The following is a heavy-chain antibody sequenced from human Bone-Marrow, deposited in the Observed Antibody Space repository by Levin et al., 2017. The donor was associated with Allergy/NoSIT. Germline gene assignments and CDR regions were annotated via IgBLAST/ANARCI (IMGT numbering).Heavy chain of an antibody. J-gene: IGHJ4*02. V-gene: IGHV3-11*01. CDR3: ARGGNPTYCGGDCLTFDS. CDR2: ITDSGSTM. Sequence: GGSLRLSCAASGFSFSDHYMSWIRQAPGKGLEWVSYITDSGSTMNYADSVKGRFSISRDNAKNSLYLQMNSLRAEDTALYYCARGGNPTYCGGDCLTFDSWGQGTLVTVSA. D-gene: IGHD2-21*02. CDR1: GFSFSDHY.